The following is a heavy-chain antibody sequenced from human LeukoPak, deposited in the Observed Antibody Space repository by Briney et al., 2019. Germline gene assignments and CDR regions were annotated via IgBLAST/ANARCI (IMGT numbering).Heavy chain of an antibody. CDR3: ARRNDSGRYYFEN. CDR1: GFTFSSYT. CDR2: ISSSSSYI. V-gene: IGHV3-21*04. Sequence: PGGSLRLSCAASGFTFSSYTMKWVRQAPGKGLEWVSSISSSSSYIYYADSVKGRFTISRDNAKNTLYLQMNSLRAEDAAVYYCARRNDSGRYYFENWGQGTLVTVSS. D-gene: IGHD6-19*01. J-gene: IGHJ4*02.